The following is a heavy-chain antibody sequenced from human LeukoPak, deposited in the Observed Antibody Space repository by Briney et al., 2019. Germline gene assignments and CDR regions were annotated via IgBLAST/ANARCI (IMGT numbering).Heavy chain of an antibody. CDR1: RFTFSNFG. V-gene: IGHV3-33*01. CDR2: IWYDGSNK. Sequence: GGSLRLSCTASRFTFSNFGMHWVRQAPGKGLEWVAVIWYDGSNKYYADSVKGRFAISRDDSKNTLYLQMNSLRVEDTAVYYCARDRSVLWFDPWGQGTLVTVSS. D-gene: IGHD3-10*02. J-gene: IGHJ5*02. CDR3: ARDRSVLWFDP.